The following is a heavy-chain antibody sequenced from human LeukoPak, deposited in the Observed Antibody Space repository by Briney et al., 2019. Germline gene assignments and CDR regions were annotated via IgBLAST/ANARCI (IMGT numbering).Heavy chain of an antibody. V-gene: IGHV3-23*01. CDR1: PVTFGTSA. J-gene: IGHJ4*02. Sequence: GVSLRLSCVGSPVTFGTSAMSWVRQAPGKGLEWVSAVSAGGSNTYYADSVEGRFTISRDNSKDTLYLHMDSLRVEDTAQYFCARINCSGGTCYDYFDDWGQGTLVTVSS. D-gene: IGHD2-15*01. CDR2: VSAGGSNT. CDR3: ARINCSGGTCYDYFDD.